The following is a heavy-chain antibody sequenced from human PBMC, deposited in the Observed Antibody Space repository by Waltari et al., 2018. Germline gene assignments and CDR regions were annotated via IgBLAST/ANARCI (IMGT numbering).Heavy chain of an antibody. J-gene: IGHJ4*02. V-gene: IGHV4-39*07. D-gene: IGHD6-13*01. CDR3: ARSKGLAAAGHFDY. CDR1: GGSISSSSYY. CDR2: IYYSGST. Sequence: QLQLQESGPGLVKPSETLSLTCTVSGGSISSSSYYWGWIRQPPGKGLEWIGSIYYSGSTNDNPSLKSRVTISVDKSKNQFSLKLSSVTAADTAVYYCARSKGLAAAGHFDYWGQGTLVTVSS.